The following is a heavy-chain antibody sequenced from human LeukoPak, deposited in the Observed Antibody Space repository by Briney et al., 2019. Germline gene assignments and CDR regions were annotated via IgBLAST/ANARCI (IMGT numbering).Heavy chain of an antibody. CDR1: GGSISSYY. D-gene: IGHD2-21*01. CDR3: ASSLIVYGMDV. J-gene: IGHJ6*02. Sequence: SETLSLTCTVSGGSISSYYWSWIRQPPGKGLEWIGYIYYSGSTNYNPSLKSRVTISVDTSKNQFSLKLSSVTAADTAVYCCASSLIVYGMDVWGQGTTVTVSS. CDR2: IYYSGST. V-gene: IGHV4-59*01.